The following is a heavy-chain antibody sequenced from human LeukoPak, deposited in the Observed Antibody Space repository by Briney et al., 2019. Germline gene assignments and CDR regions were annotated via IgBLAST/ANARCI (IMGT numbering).Heavy chain of an antibody. D-gene: IGHD2/OR15-2a*01. CDR3: ARSFDWKTTTITYFED. CDR1: GGTFNNYA. CDR2: IIPIYVTA. Sequence: ASVKVSCKASGGTFNNYAIGWVRQAPGQGLEGMGGIIPIYVTANYAQKFQGRVTITADESSSTAYMELSSLRSGDTAVYYCARSFDWKTTTITYFEDWGQGTLVTVSS. J-gene: IGHJ4*02. V-gene: IGHV1-69*13.